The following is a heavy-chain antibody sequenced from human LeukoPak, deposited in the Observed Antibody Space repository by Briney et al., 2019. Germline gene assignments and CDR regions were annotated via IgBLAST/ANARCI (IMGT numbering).Heavy chain of an antibody. J-gene: IGHJ5*02. CDR3: ARGVYGDYVGNWFDP. Sequence: ASVTVSCKAPGYTFTGYYMHWVRQAPGQGLEWMGWINPNSGGTNYAQKFQGRVTMTRDTSISTAYMELSRLRSDDTAVYYCARGVYGDYVGNWFDPWGQGTLVTVSS. V-gene: IGHV1-2*02. CDR1: GYTFTGYY. D-gene: IGHD4-17*01. CDR2: INPNSGGT.